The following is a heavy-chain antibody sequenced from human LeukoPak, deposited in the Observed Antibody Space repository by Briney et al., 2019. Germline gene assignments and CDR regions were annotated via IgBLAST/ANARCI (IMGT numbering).Heavy chain of an antibody. CDR2: IKQDGSEK. Sequence: GGSLRLSCAASGFTFSSYWMSWVRQAPGKGLEWVANIKQDGSEKYYVDSVKGRFTISRDNAKNSLYLQMNSLRAEDTAVYYCARGVYYDILTGYPSGIYFDCWGQGTLVTVSS. CDR1: GFTFSSYW. CDR3: ARGVYYDILTGYPSGIYFDC. D-gene: IGHD3-9*01. J-gene: IGHJ4*02. V-gene: IGHV3-7*01.